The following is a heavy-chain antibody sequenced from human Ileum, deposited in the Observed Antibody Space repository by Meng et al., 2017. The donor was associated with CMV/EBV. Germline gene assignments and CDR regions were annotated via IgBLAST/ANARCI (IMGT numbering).Heavy chain of an antibody. Sequence: SETLSLTCTVSNHSLTSGYYWGWVRQPPGRGLEWIATIHHTGDTYYTPSLKTRVTISIDTSRNQFSLDLSSVTAADTAVYYCATFDYGGKWVHFDFWGQGTLVTVSS. D-gene: IGHD4-23*01. CDR3: ATFDYGGKWVHFDF. V-gene: IGHV4-38-2*02. J-gene: IGHJ4*02. CDR1: NHSLTSGYY. CDR2: IHHTGDT.